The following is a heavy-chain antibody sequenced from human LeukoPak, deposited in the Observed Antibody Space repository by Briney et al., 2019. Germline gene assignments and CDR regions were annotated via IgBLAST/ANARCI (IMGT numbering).Heavy chain of an antibody. CDR1: GGSLSGYY. CDR3: ARTNPQLWYGGYYYYMDV. V-gene: IGHV4-34*01. J-gene: IGHJ6*03. CDR2: TSHSGNT. Sequence: SETLSLTCAVYGGSLSGYYWSWNRQPPGKGLEWIGETSHSGNTDYDPSLKSRVTMSVDTSKNQFSLKLRSVTAADTAVYFCARTNPQLWYGGYYYYMDVWGKGTTVTVSS. D-gene: IGHD3-10*01.